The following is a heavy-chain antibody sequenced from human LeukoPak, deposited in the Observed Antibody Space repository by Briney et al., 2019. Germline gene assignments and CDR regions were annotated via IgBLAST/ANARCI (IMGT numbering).Heavy chain of an antibody. J-gene: IGHJ6*03. D-gene: IGHD6-13*01. CDR1: GGSISSYY. CDR3: ARLSLERYSSSWYGPPYYYYMDV. Sequence: PSETLSLTCTISGGSISSYYWSWIRQPPGKGLEWIGYIYTSGSTNYNPSLKSRLTISVDTSKNQFSLKLSSVTAADTAVYYCARLSLERYSSSWYGPPYYYYMDVWGKGTTVTVSS. V-gene: IGHV4-4*09. CDR2: IYTSGST.